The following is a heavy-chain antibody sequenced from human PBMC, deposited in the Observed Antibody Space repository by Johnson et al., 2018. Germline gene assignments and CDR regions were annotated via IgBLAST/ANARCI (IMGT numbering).Heavy chain of an antibody. CDR2: IYSGGGT. J-gene: IGHJ3*02. Sequence: VQLVESGGGLIQPGGSLRLSCAASGFIVSSNYMNWVRQAPGKGLEWVSLIYSGGGTEYADSVKGRFTVSRDDSKNTLYLQITSLRAEDTAVYYCAGERYSNVGSGYYDAVDMWGHGTMVTVSS. CDR1: GFIVSSNY. CDR3: AGERYSNVGSGYYDAVDM. D-gene: IGHD3-22*01. V-gene: IGHV3-53*01.